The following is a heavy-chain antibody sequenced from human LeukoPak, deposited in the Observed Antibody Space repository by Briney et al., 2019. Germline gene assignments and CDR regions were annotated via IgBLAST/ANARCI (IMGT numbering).Heavy chain of an antibody. CDR3: TRSGYTFGAIGY. D-gene: IGHD5-18*01. CDR1: GFSFSNYA. J-gene: IGHJ4*02. CDR2: SRNKANSYST. V-gene: IGHV3-72*01. Sequence: PGGSLRLSCAASGFSFSNYAMHWVRQAPGKGLEWVGRSRNKANSYSTEYAASVKGRFTISRDDSKSLLFLQMNSLKSDDTAVYFCTRSGYTFGAIGYWGQGSLVTVSS.